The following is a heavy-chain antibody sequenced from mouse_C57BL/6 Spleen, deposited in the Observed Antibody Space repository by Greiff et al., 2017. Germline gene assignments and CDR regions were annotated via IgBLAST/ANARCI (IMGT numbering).Heavy chain of an antibody. D-gene: IGHD2-1*01. J-gene: IGHJ3*01. Sequence: QVQLQQSGAELVKPGASVKLSCKASGYTFTEYTIHWVKQRSGQGLEWIGWFYPGSGSIKYNEKFKDKATLTADKSSSTVYMELSRLTSEDSAFYFCARHEEGNYVNYVAWFAYWGQGTLVTVSA. CDR1: GYTFTEYT. V-gene: IGHV1-62-2*01. CDR2: FYPGSGSI. CDR3: ARHEEGNYVNYVAWFAY.